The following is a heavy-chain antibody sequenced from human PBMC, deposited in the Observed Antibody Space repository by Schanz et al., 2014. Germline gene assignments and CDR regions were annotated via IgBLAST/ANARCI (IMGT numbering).Heavy chain of an antibody. J-gene: IGHJ4*02. CDR1: GFTFSSHW. Sequence: EVQLVQSGGGLVQPGGSLRLSCAASGFTFSSHWMHWVRQDPGKGLVWVARINSVGSNTDYADSVTGRFTISRDNAKNSLYLQMNSLRAEDTAVYHCVSSGSYSSYACWGQGTLVTVSS. CDR2: INSVGSNT. V-gene: IGHV3-74*01. CDR3: VSSGSYSSYAC. D-gene: IGHD3-10*01.